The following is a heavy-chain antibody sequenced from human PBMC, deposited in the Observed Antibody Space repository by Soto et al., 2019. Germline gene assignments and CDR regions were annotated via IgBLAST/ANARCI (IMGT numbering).Heavy chain of an antibody. D-gene: IGHD7-27*01. Sequence: PSETLSLTCIVSGGSVITGSYHWIWIRQPPGKGLEWIGFIPNNGSPDYNPSLKSRVVVSIDRSKNQFSLKVNSVTAADTAVYFCARIGWGGDSWGQGTLVTVSS. CDR2: IPNNGSP. CDR1: GGSVITGSYH. CDR3: ARIGWGGDS. J-gene: IGHJ4*02. V-gene: IGHV4-61*01.